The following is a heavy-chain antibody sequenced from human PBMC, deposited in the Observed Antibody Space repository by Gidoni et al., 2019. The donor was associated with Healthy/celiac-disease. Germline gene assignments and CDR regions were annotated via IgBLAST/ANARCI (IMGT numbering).Heavy chain of an antibody. J-gene: IGHJ4*02. CDR1: GYTFPSYG. V-gene: IGHV1-18*01. CDR3: ARDAVFLYCSSTSCYPQDY. Sequence: QVQLVQSGAEVKKPGASVKVSCKASGYTFPSYGISWVRQAPGQGLEWMGWTSAYNGNTNYAQKLQGRVTMTTDTSTSTAYMELRSLRSDDTAVYYCARDAVFLYCSSTSCYPQDYWGQGTLVTVSS. D-gene: IGHD2-2*01. CDR2: TSAYNGNT.